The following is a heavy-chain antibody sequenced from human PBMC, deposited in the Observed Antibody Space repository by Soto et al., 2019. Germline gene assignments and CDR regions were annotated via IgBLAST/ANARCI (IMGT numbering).Heavy chain of an antibody. V-gene: IGHV3-33*01. J-gene: IGHJ6*03. Sequence: GGSLRLSCAASGFTFSSYGMHWVRQAPGKGLEWVAVIWYDGSNKYYADSVKGRFTISRDNSKNTLYLQMNSLRAEDTAVYYCARDPSDIVVFPAAINASYYYYYMDVWGKGTTVTVSS. D-gene: IGHD2-2*02. CDR3: ARDPSDIVVFPAAINASYYYYYMDV. CDR2: IWYDGSNK. CDR1: GFTFSSYG.